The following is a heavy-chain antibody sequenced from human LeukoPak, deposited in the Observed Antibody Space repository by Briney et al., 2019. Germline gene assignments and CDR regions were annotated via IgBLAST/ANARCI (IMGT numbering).Heavy chain of an antibody. V-gene: IGHV3-7*01. CDR1: GFTFSSYW. CDR2: IKQDGSEK. CDR3: ARDRSPRCYYMDV. Sequence: GGSLRLSCAASGFTFSSYWMSWVRQAPGKGLEWVANIKQDGSEKYYVDSVKGRFTISRDNAKNSLYLQMNSLRAEDTAVYYCARDRSPRCYYMDVWGKGTTVTVSS. J-gene: IGHJ6*03.